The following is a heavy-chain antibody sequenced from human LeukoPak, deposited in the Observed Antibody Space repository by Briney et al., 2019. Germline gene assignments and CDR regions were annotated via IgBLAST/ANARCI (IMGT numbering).Heavy chain of an antibody. CDR3: ARGPGGSGSYYDY. CDR2: ISSNSRYI. D-gene: IGHD3-10*01. V-gene: IGHV3-21*01. CDR1: GFSFRSYG. Sequence: GGSLRLSCAASGFSFRSYGMHWVRQAPGKGLEWVSYISSNSRYIYYADSVKGRFTISRDNAKNSLYLQMNSLRTEDAAEYYCARGPGGSGSYYDYWGQGTLVTVSS. J-gene: IGHJ4*02.